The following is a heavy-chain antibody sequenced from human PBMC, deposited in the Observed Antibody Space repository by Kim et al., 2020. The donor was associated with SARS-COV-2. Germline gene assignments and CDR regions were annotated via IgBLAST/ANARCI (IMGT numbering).Heavy chain of an antibody. CDR3: ATAFAARGDRRDYYYYYGIDV. CDR2: FDPEDAET. V-gene: IGHV1-24*01. Sequence: ASVKVSCKVSGYTLNELSIHWVRQAPGRGLEWMGGFDPEDAETIYAQKFQGRVTMTEDTSTDTAYMELGSLRSEDTAVYYCATAFAARGDRRDYYYYYGIDVWGPGTTVTVSS. J-gene: IGHJ6*02. CDR1: GYTLNELS. D-gene: IGHD3-10*01.